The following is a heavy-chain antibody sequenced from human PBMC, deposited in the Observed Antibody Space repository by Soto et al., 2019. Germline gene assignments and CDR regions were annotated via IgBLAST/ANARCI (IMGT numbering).Heavy chain of an antibody. J-gene: IGHJ6*02. V-gene: IGHV1-2*04. Sequence: GASVKVSCKASGYTFTGYYMHWVRQAPGQGLEWMGWINPNSGGTNYAQKFQGWVTMTRDTSISTAYMELSRLRSDDTAVYYCARDVQQLDYYYYYYGMDVWGQGTTVTVSS. CDR1: GYTFTGYY. D-gene: IGHD6-13*01. CDR2: INPNSGGT. CDR3: ARDVQQLDYYYYYYGMDV.